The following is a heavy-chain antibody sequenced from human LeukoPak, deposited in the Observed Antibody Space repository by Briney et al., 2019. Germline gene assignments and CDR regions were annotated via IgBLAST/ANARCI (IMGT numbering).Heavy chain of an antibody. CDR1: AYTFTSYS. Sequence: ASVKVSCTASAYTFTSYSIHWVRQAPGPGIECMGIINTSGSSTTSAQKFQGRVTMTRDTSTSTVYMELTSLRSEDTAVYYCARGAIYYYDSSGYIDYWGQGTLVTVSS. CDR2: INTSGSST. J-gene: IGHJ4*02. V-gene: IGHV1-46*01. CDR3: ARGAIYYYDSSGYIDY. D-gene: IGHD3-22*01.